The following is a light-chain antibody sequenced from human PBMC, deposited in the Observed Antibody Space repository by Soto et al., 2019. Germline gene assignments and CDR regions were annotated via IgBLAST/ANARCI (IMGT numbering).Light chain of an antibody. CDR3: QESYSVPLFT. J-gene: IGKJ3*01. CDR2: AAS. V-gene: IGKV1-39*01. Sequence: DIQMTQSPSSLSASVGDRVTITCRASQSISSYLNWYQQKPGKAPKLLIYAASSLQSGVPSRFSGSGSGTDFTLTISSLQPEDFATYYCQESYSVPLFTFGPGTKVDIK. CDR1: QSISSY.